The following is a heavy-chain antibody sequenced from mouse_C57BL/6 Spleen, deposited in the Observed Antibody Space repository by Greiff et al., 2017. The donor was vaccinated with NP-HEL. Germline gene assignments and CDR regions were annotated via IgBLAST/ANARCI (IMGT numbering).Heavy chain of an antibody. D-gene: IGHD4-1*01. CDR3: ARPELGFDY. Sequence: DVKLVESGGGLVKPGGSLKLSCAASGFTFSSYAMSWVRQTPEKRLEWVATISDGGSYTYYPDNVKGRFTISRDNAKNNLYLQMSHLKSEDTAMYYCARPELGFDYWGQGTTLTVSS. CDR2: ISDGGSYT. J-gene: IGHJ2*01. V-gene: IGHV5-4*03. CDR1: GFTFSSYA.